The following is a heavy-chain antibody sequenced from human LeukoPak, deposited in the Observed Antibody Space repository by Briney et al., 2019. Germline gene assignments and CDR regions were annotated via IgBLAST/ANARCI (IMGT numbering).Heavy chain of an antibody. Sequence: SETLSLTCTVSGGSISSYYWNWIRQPAGKGLEWIGRLYPSGTTNYNPSLKSRVIISVDTSKNQFSLKLSSVTAADTAVYYCARDLSSGSSGWPNDAFDIWGQGTMVTVSS. V-gene: IGHV4-4*07. CDR2: LYPSGTT. D-gene: IGHD6-19*01. J-gene: IGHJ3*02. CDR3: ARDLSSGSSGWPNDAFDI. CDR1: GGSISSYY.